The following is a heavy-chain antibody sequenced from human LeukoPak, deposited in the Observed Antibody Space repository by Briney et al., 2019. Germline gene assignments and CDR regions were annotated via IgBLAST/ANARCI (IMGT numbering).Heavy chain of an antibody. CDR3: ARGTSIAAAPQTY. CDR2: IYYSGST. Sequence: SETLSLTCTVSGGSISSSSYYWGWIRQPPGKGLEWIGSIYYSGSTYYNPSLKSRVTISVDTSKNQFSLKLSSVTAADTAVYYCARGTSIAAAPQTYWGQGTLVTVSS. CDR1: GGSISSSSYY. D-gene: IGHD6-13*01. V-gene: IGHV4-39*07. J-gene: IGHJ4*02.